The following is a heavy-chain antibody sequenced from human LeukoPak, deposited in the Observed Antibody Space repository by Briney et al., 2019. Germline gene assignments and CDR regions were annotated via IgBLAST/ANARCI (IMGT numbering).Heavy chain of an antibody. CDR2: ISSSSSYI. D-gene: IGHD3-22*01. CDR1: GFTFSSYS. J-gene: IGHJ3*02. Sequence: PGGSLRLSCAASGFTFSSYSMNWVRQAPGKGLEWVSSISSSSSYIYYADSVKGRFTISRDNAKNSLYLQMNSLRAEDTAVYYCAKSYSMIVVVINAFDIWGQGTMVTVSS. CDR3: AKSYSMIVVVINAFDI. V-gene: IGHV3-21*04.